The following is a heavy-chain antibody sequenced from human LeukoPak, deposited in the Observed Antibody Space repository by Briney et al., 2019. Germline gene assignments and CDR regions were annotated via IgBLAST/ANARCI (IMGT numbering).Heavy chain of an antibody. CDR1: GGSINSDY. V-gene: IGHV4-59*08. J-gene: IGHJ4*02. CDR3: ARHADRKWDLPGSFDS. CDR2: MYHTGTT. D-gene: IGHD1-26*01. Sequence: SSETLSLTCAVSGGSINSDYWSWIRQPPGKRLEWIGFMYHTGTTNLNPSFKSRVTISLASSKSYFSLSLNSVTAADTAVYYCARHADRKWDLPGSFDSWGQGVRVAVSS.